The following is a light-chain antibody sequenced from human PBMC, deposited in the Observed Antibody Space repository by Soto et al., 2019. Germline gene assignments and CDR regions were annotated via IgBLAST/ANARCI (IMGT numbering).Light chain of an antibody. CDR2: AAS. CDR3: QRYNSAYT. CDR1: QGISNY. J-gene: IGKJ2*01. V-gene: IGKV1-27*01. Sequence: DIQMTQSPSSLSASVGDRVTITCRASQGISNYLVWYQQKPGKVPKLLIYAASTLQSGVPSRFSGSGSGTDFTLTISRLQPEYVATYYRQRYNSAYTFGQGTKLEIK.